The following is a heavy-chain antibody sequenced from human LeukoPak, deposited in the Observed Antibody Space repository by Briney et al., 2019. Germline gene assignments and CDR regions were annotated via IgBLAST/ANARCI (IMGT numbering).Heavy chain of an antibody. D-gene: IGHD6-19*01. V-gene: IGHV3-23*01. CDR2: ISGSGGST. J-gene: IGHJ4*02. Sequence: GGSLRLSCAASGFTFSSYAMSWVRQAPGKGLEWVSVISGSGGSTYYADSVKGRFTISRDNSKNTLYLQMNSLRAEDTAVYYCARDPSSGWSGSCDYWGQGTLVTVSS. CDR1: GFTFSSYA. CDR3: ARDPSSGWSGSCDY.